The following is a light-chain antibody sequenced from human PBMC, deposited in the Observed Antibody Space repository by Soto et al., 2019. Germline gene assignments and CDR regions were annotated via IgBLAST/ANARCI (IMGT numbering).Light chain of an antibody. CDR2: DAS. CDR1: QSISSW. J-gene: IGKJ1*01. V-gene: IGKV1-5*01. CDR3: HHWT. Sequence: DIQMTQSPSTLSASVGDRVTITCRASQSISSWLAWYQQKPGKAPKLLIYDASSLESGVPSRFSGSGSGTEFTLTISSLQHDDFATYYCHHWTFGQGTKV.